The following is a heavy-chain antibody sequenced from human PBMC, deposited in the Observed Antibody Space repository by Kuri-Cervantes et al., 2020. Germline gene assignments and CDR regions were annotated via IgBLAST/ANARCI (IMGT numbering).Heavy chain of an antibody. D-gene: IGHD6-19*01. CDR2: INHSGST. J-gene: IGHJ4*02. V-gene: IGHV4-34*01. Sequence: ESLKISCAVYGGSFSGYYWSWIRQPPGKGLEWIGEINHSGSTNYNPSLKSRVTISVDTSKNQFSLKLSSVTAADTAVYYCARAKQWLRSLDYWGQGTLVTDSS. CDR3: ARAKQWLRSLDY. CDR1: GGSFSGYY.